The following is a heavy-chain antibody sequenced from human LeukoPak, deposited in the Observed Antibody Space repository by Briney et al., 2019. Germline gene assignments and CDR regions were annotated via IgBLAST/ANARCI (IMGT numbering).Heavy chain of an antibody. J-gene: IGHJ4*02. CDR1: GFTFSNYW. V-gene: IGHV3-74*01. CDR2: IYSDGSSL. Sequence: GGSLRLSCAASGFTFSNYWMHWVRQAPGKGLVWVSRIYSDGSSLSYADSVKGRVTISRDNARNMLYLQMNSLRAEDTATYYCARSVGGMDYWGQGTLVTVSS. D-gene: IGHD1-26*01. CDR3: ARSVGGMDY.